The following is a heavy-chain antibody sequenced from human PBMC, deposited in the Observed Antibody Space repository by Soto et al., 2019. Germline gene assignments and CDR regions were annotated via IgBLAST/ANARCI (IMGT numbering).Heavy chain of an antibody. CDR1: GFTFSSYA. D-gene: IGHD4-17*01. CDR2: ISGSGGRT. CDR3: AKHAEDYGDSRVDY. Sequence: GGSLRLSCAASGFTFSSYAMSWVRQAPGKGLEWVSGISGSGGRTYYADSVKGRFTVSRDNSKNTLSLQMNGLRAEDTAAYYCAKHAEDYGDSRVDYWGQGTLVTVSS. V-gene: IGHV3-23*01. J-gene: IGHJ4*02.